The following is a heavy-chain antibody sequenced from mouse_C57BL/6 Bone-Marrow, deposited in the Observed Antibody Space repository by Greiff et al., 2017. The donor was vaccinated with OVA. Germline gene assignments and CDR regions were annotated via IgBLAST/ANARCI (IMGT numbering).Heavy chain of an antibody. CDR2: IDPSDSYT. V-gene: IGHV1-69*01. CDR3: ARVFITTVVADWYFDV. J-gene: IGHJ1*03. Sequence: QVQLKQPGAELVMPGASVKLSCKASGYTFTSYWMHWVKQRPGQGLEWIGEIDPSDSYTNYNQKFKGKSTLTVDKSSSTAYMQLSSLTSEDSAVYYCARVFITTVVADWYFDVWGTGTTVTVSS. D-gene: IGHD1-1*01. CDR1: GYTFTSYW.